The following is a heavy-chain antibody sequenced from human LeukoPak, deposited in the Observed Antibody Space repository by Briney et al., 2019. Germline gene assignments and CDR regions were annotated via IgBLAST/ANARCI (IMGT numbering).Heavy chain of an antibody. J-gene: IGHJ4*02. CDR1: GGTFSSYA. Sequence: ASVKVSCKASGGTFSSYAISWVRQAPGQGLEWMGGIIPIFGTANYARKFQGRVTITADESTSTAYMELSSLRSEDTAVYYCARDEYGSGEFDYWGQGTLVTVSS. D-gene: IGHD3-10*01. CDR3: ARDEYGSGEFDY. CDR2: IIPIFGTA. V-gene: IGHV1-69*13.